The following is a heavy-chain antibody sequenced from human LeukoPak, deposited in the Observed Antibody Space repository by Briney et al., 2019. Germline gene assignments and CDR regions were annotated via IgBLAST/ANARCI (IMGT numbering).Heavy chain of an antibody. CDR1: GYTFTGYY. Sequence: ASVKVSCKASGYTFTGYYMHWVRQAPGQGLEWMGWINPNSGGTNYAQKFQGRVTMTRDTSISTAYMELSRLRSDDTAVYYCARGINRVRKTQHYDILTGPRDRVDYWGQGTLVTVSS. J-gene: IGHJ4*02. V-gene: IGHV1-2*02. D-gene: IGHD3-9*01. CDR2: INPNSGGT. CDR3: ARGINRVRKTQHYDILTGPRDRVDY.